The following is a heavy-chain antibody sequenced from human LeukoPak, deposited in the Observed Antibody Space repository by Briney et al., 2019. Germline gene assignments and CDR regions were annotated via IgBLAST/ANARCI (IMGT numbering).Heavy chain of an antibody. V-gene: IGHV1-46*01. D-gene: IGHD3-10*01. CDR2: INPSGGST. J-gene: IGHJ4*02. Sequence: ASVKVSCKASGYTFTSYYMHWVRQARGQGLEWMGIINPSGGSTSYAQKFQGRVTMTRDTSTSTVYMELSSLRSEDTAVYYCARDRSGFGELLTPGYFDYWGQGTLVTVSS. CDR3: ARDRSGFGELLTPGYFDY. CDR1: GYTFTSYY.